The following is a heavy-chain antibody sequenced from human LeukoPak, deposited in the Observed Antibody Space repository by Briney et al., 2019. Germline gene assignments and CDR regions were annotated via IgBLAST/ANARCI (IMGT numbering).Heavy chain of an antibody. D-gene: IGHD2-8*02. CDR3: AKDGDVGYFDY. J-gene: IGHJ4*02. V-gene: IGHV3-30*18. CDR1: GFTFSSYG. Sequence: GGSLRLSCAASGFTFSSYGMHWVRQAPGKGLEWVAVISYDGSNKYYADFVKGRFTISRDNSKNTLYLQMNSLRAEDTAVYYCAKDGDVGYFDYWGQGTLVTVSS. CDR2: ISYDGSNK.